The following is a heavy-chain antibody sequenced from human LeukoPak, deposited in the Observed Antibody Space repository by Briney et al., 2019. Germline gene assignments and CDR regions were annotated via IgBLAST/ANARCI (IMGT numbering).Heavy chain of an antibody. D-gene: IGHD4-17*01. CDR3: ARGGPTTVTADAFDI. CDR2: ISTSSGYI. Sequence: GGSLRLSCAASGFIFSSYSMNWVRQAPGKGLEWVSSISTSSGYIYYADSVKGRFTISRDNAKNSLYLQMHSLRAEDTAVYYCARGGPTTVTADAFDIWGQGTMVTVSS. V-gene: IGHV3-21*01. J-gene: IGHJ3*02. CDR1: GFIFSSYS.